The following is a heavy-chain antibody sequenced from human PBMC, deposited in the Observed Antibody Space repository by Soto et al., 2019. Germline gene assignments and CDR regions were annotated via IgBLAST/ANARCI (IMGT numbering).Heavy chain of an antibody. CDR1: GGSFSGYY. D-gene: IGHD3-10*01. Sequence: SETLSLTCAVYGGSFSGYYWSWIRQPPGKGLEWIGEINHSGSTNYNPSLKSRVTISVDTSKNQFSLKLNSVTAADTAVYYCARTVLSSGGMDVWGQGTTVTVSS. V-gene: IGHV4-34*01. J-gene: IGHJ6*02. CDR3: ARTVLSSGGMDV. CDR2: INHSGST.